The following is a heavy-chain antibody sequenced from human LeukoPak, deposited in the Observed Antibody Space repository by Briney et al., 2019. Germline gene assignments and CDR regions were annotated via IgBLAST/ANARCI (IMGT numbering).Heavy chain of an antibody. J-gene: IGHJ5*02. D-gene: IGHD2-2*01. CDR2: INHSGST. CDR3: ARGGYDLDP. Sequence: SETLSLTCAVYGGSFSGYYWIWIRQPPGRGLEWIGEINHSGSTNYNPSLKSRVTISVDTSKNQFSLQLSSVTAADTAVYYCARGGYDLDPWGQGTLVTVSS. V-gene: IGHV4-34*01. CDR1: GGSFSGYY.